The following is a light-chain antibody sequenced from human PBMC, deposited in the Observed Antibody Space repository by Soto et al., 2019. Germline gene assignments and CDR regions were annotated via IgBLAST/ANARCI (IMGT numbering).Light chain of an antibody. CDR3: CSHTSRSPYV. CDR1: SSDVGSYNL. J-gene: IGLJ1*01. Sequence: QSVLTQPASVSGSPGQSITISCTGTSSDVGSYNLVSWYQQHPGKAPKLMIYEGSKRPSGVSNRFSGSKSGNTASLTISGLQAEDEADYYCCSHTSRSPYVFGTGTKVTVL. V-gene: IGLV2-14*02. CDR2: EGS.